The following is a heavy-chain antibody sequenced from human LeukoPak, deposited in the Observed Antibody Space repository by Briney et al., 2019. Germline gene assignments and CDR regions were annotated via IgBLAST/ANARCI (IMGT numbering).Heavy chain of an antibody. V-gene: IGHV3-11*06. D-gene: IGHD3-10*01. CDR3: ARDLVRGTSDY. Sequence: GGSLRLSCAASELTFSDYYMSWIRQAPGKGLEWLSYISSGSSYTNYADSVKGRFTISRDNAKNSLYLQMNSLRSEDTAVYYCARDLVRGTSDYWGQGTLVTVSS. CDR2: ISSGSSYT. CDR1: ELTFSDYY. J-gene: IGHJ4*02.